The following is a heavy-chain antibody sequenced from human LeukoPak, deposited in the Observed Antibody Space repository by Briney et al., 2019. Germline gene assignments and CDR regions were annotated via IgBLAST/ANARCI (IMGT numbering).Heavy chain of an antibody. D-gene: IGHD6-13*01. CDR3: AKVDSSSWDTHY. J-gene: IGHJ4*02. V-gene: IGHV3-23*01. CDR2: ISGSGGST. Sequence: GGSLRLSCAASGFTFSSYAMSWVRQAPGKGLEWVSAISGSGGSTYYADSVKGRFTIPRDNSKNTLYLQMNSLRAEDTAVYYCAKVDSSSWDTHYWGQGTLVTVSS. CDR1: GFTFSSYA.